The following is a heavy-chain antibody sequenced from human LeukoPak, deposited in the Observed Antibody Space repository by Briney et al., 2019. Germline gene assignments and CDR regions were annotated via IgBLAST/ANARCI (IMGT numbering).Heavy chain of an antibody. CDR3: ATKQWLAPPPDS. Sequence: GGSLRLSCAASGFTFSKYWILWVRQAPGKGLESVSRINTDGTVTTYADSVKGRFTVSRDNADNTMFLQMNSVRDEDTAVYYCATKQWLAPPPDSWGQGTPVTVSS. CDR1: GFTFSKYW. V-gene: IGHV3-74*01. CDR2: INTDGTVT. D-gene: IGHD6-19*01. J-gene: IGHJ4*02.